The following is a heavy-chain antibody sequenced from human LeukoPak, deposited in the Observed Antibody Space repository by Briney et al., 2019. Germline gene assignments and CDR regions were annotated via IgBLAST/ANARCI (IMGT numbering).Heavy chain of an antibody. D-gene: IGHD1-26*01. CDR3: VRDFSGAVDS. J-gene: IGHJ4*02. V-gene: IGHV3-74*01. CDR1: GFSFSTYW. CDR2: INEDGTTI. Sequence: GGSLRLSCAASGFSFSTYWMHWVRQVPGRGLVWVSRINEDGTTITYADSVKGRFTISRDDAKNTPYLQMNSLRADDTAIYYCVRDFSGAVDSWGQGTLVTVSS.